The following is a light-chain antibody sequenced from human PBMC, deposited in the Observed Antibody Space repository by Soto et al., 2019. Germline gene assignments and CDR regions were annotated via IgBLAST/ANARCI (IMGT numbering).Light chain of an antibody. CDR2: GAS. J-gene: IGKJ2*01. V-gene: IGKV3-15*01. CDR1: QSVSSN. Sequence: EIEMTQSPATLSVSPGERATLSCRASQSVSSNLAWYQQKPGQAPRLLIYGASTRATGIPARFSGSGSGTEFTLTINSLQSEDFAIYSCQQFNKWPYTFGQGTKVDIK. CDR3: QQFNKWPYT.